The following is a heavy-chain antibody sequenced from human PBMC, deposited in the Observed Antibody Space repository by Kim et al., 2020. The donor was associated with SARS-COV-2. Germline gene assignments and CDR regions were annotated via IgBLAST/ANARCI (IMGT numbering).Heavy chain of an antibody. Sequence: SETLSLTCTVSGVTMTSYHWSWIRQPPGEGLEWIGYINYDGSPKYAPSLTSRVTISVDTSKSQYSLKLSSVTAADTAVYFCGRYYKGLGGRGYWGQGILVTVSS. J-gene: IGHJ4*02. CDR3: GRYYKGLGGRGY. V-gene: IGHV4-59*01. D-gene: IGHD3-10*01. CDR1: GVTMTSYH. CDR2: INYDGSP.